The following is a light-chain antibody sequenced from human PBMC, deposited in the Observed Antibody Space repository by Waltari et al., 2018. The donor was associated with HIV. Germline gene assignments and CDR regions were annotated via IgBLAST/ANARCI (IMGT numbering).Light chain of an antibody. CDR3: QAWDSSDGV. CDR1: KLGDTY. Sequence: SYELTQPPSVSVSPGQTASITCSGDKLGDTYACWYQQKPGQSPVLVIYQDSKRPSGLPERFSGANSGNTATLTISGTQAMDEADYYCQAWDSSDGVVGGGTKLTVL. V-gene: IGLV3-1*01. CDR2: QDS. J-gene: IGLJ2*01.